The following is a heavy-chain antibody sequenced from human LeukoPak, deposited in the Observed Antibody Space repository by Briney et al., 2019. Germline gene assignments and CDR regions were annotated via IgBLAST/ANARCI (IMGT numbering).Heavy chain of an antibody. Sequence: PSETLSLTCTVSGGSISSYYWSWIRQPPGKGLQWIGYIYYSGSTNHNPSLKSRVTLSLDTSKNQFSLKLSSVTAADTAVYYCATSPRRALANWFDPWGQGILVTVSS. CDR1: GGSISSYY. CDR3: ATSPRRALANWFDP. D-gene: IGHD3-3*02. CDR2: IYYSGST. V-gene: IGHV4-59*01. J-gene: IGHJ5*02.